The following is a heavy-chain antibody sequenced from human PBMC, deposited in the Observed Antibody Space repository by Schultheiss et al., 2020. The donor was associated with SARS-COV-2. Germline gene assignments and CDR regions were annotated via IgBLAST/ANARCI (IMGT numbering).Heavy chain of an antibody. V-gene: IGHV4-59*01. CDR1: GGSISSYY. CDR2: IYYSGST. CDR3: ARGHGSSFTYYYGMDV. D-gene: IGHD6-13*01. Sequence: SETLSLTCTVSGGSISSYYWSWIRQPPGKGLEWIGYIYYSGSTNYNPSLKSRVTISVDTSKNQFSLKLSSVTAADTAVYYCARGHGSSFTYYYGMDVWGQGTTVTVSS. J-gene: IGHJ6*02.